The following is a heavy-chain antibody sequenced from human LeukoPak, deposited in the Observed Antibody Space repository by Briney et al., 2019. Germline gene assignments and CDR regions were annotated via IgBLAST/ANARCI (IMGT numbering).Heavy chain of an antibody. J-gene: IGHJ5*02. CDR2: IYYSGST. CDR1: GGSISNYY. D-gene: IGHD2-2*03. Sequence: SETLSLTYTVSGGSISNYYWSWIRQPPGKGLEWIGYIYYSGSTNYNPSLKSRVTISVDRSKNQFSLKLSSVTAADTAVYYCARGLDIVVVPAQIWFDPWGQGTLVTVSS. V-gene: IGHV4-59*12. CDR3: ARGLDIVVVPAQIWFDP.